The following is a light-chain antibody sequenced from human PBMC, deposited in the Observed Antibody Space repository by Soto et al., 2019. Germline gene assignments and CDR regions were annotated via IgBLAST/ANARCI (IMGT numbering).Light chain of an antibody. CDR3: QQYYHSPRT. Sequence: EIVLTQSPGTLSLSPGERATISCRASQRVSSRYFAWFQQRPGQVPRLLIFGSSSRAPGIPDRFSGSGSGTDFTLTISMLEPEDFGVYYCQQYYHSPRTFGQGTEVEIK. V-gene: IGKV3-20*01. CDR2: GSS. J-gene: IGKJ1*01. CDR1: QRVSSRY.